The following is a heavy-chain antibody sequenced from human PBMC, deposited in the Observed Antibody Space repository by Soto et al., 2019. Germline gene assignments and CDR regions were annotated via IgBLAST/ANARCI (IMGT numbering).Heavy chain of an antibody. J-gene: IGHJ4*02. CDR3: ARQNPQRGLDY. D-gene: IGHD1-1*01. Sequence: PSETLSLTCTVSGGSISSYYWSWIRQPPGKGLEWIGYIYYSGSTNYNPSLKSRVTISVDTSKNQFSLKLSSVTAADTAVYYCARQNPQRGLDYWGQGTLVTVSS. CDR1: GGSISSYY. CDR2: IYYSGST. V-gene: IGHV4-59*01.